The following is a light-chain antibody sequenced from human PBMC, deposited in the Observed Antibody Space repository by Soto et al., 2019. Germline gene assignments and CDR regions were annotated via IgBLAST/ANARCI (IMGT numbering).Light chain of an antibody. CDR1: ESISRW. J-gene: IGKJ1*01. V-gene: IGKV1-5*01. Sequence: DIQMTQSPSTLSGSVGDRVTITFLASESISRWLAWYQQKPGRAPKLLIYDASTLESGVPSRFSGSGSGTEFTLTISSLQTDDFATYYCQQYNSYSSWTFGQGTKVDIK. CDR2: DAS. CDR3: QQYNSYSSWT.